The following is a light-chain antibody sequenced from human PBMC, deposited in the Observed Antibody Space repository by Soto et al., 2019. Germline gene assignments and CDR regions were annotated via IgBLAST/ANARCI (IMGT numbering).Light chain of an antibody. CDR2: GAS. V-gene: IGKV3-20*01. CDR3: HHYGRTPT. CDR1: QSVPSRY. Sequence: ESILTQSPGTLSLSPGETVTLSCRASQSVPSRYLAWYQQKPGQVPRLLIHGASTRATGIPDRISGSGSGTDFTLTISRLEPEDFAVYFCHHYGRTPTFSQGTRLQIK. J-gene: IGKJ5*01.